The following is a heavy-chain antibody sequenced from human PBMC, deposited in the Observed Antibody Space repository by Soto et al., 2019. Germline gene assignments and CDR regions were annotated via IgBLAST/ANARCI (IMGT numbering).Heavy chain of an antibody. CDR2: ISGSGGST. J-gene: IGHJ3*02. V-gene: IGHV3-23*01. Sequence: EVQLLESGGGLVQPGGSLRLSCAASGFTFSSYAMSWVRQAPGKGLAWVSAISGSGGSTSYADSVKGRFTISRDNSKNPRKLQMNSRRAEDTAVNYCAKVARGVESSSSDDAFDIWGQGTMVAVSS. CDR1: GFTFSSYA. CDR3: AKVARGVESSSSDDAFDI. D-gene: IGHD6-6*01.